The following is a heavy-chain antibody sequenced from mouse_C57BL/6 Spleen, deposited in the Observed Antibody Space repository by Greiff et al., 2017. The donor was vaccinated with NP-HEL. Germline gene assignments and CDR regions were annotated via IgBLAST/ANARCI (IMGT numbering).Heavy chain of an antibody. CDR3: TRDGEAPGAWFAY. J-gene: IGHJ3*01. CDR2: IYPGNSDT. Sequence: EVQLQQSGTVLARPGASVKMSCKTSGYTFTSYWMHWVKQRPGQGLEWIGAIYPGNSDTSYNQKFKGKAKLTAVTSASTAYMELSSLTNEDSAVYYCTRDGEAPGAWFAYWGQGTLVTVSA. V-gene: IGHV1-5*01. CDR1: GYTFTSYW. D-gene: IGHD2-3*01.